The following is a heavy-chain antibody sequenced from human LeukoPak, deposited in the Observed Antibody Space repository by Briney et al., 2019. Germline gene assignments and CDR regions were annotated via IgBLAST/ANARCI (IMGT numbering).Heavy chain of an antibody. J-gene: IGHJ5*02. D-gene: IGHD3-22*01. V-gene: IGHV4-59*01. CDR3: AAITMIDWFDP. Sequence: SSETLSFTCTVYGGSISSYYWSWLRQPPGKGLEWIGYIYYSGSTNYNPSLKSRVTISVDTSKNQFSLKLSSVTAADTAVYYCAAITMIDWFDPWGQGTLVTVSS. CDR1: GGSISSYY. CDR2: IYYSGST.